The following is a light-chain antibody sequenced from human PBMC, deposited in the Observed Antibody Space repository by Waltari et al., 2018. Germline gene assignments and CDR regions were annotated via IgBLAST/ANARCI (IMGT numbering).Light chain of an antibody. Sequence: MTQSPDTLSASPGETLTLPCRASHSINTNLAWYQRKPGQAPRLLISDASTRAAGVPARFSGSGSGTEFTLTISSLQSEDFAVYYCQQYNNWPPAFGQGTKVESK. J-gene: IGKJ1*01. CDR3: QQYNNWPPA. CDR1: HSINTN. V-gene: IGKV3-15*01. CDR2: DAS.